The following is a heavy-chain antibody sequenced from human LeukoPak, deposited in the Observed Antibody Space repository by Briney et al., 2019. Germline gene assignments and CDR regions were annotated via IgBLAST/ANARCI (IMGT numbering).Heavy chain of an antibody. Sequence: GGSLRLSCAASGFTFSSYAMSWVRQAPGKGLEWVSAISGSGGSTYYADSVKGRFTISRDNSKNTLYLQMNSLRAEDTAVFYCAKALQTIVATTVSHWGQGTMVTVSS. J-gene: IGHJ3*01. CDR2: ISGSGGST. V-gene: IGHV3-23*01. D-gene: IGHD5-12*01. CDR3: AKALQTIVATTVSH. CDR1: GFTFSSYA.